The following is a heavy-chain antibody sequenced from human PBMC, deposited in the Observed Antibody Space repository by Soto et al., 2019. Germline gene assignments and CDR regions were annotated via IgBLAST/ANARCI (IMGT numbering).Heavy chain of an antibody. CDR3: ARIPERLGYCSSTSCSRKYFDY. CDR2: INHSGST. D-gene: IGHD2-2*01. Sequence: SETLSLTCAVYGWSFSGYYWSWIRQPPGKGLEWIGEINHSGSTNYNPSLKSRVTISVDTSKNQFSLKLSSVTAADTAVYYCARIPERLGYCSSTSCSRKYFDYWGQGTLVTVSS. V-gene: IGHV4-34*01. J-gene: IGHJ4*02. CDR1: GWSFSGYY.